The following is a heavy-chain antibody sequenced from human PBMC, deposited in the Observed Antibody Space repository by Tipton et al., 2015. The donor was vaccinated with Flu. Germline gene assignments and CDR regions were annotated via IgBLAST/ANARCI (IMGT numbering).Heavy chain of an antibody. CDR1: GGSIRGYY. CDR3: ARGPPGPSIRAYYFDI. J-gene: IGHJ4*02. CDR2: VYYTGST. Sequence: TLSLTCTVSGGSIRGYYWNWIRQFPGKGLEWIGFVYYTGSTNYKSSLKSRVTISTDTPTNQVSLKMNSVIAADTAVYYCARGPPGPSIRAYYFDIWGQGALVTVSS. D-gene: IGHD2-21*01. V-gene: IGHV4-59*01.